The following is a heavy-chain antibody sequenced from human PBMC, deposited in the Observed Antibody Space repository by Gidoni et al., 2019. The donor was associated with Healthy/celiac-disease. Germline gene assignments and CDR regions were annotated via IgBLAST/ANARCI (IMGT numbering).Heavy chain of an antibody. CDR1: GFTFSSYS. V-gene: IGHV3-21*01. D-gene: IGHD6-13*01. Sequence: EVQLVESGGGLVKPGGSLGLSWAAPGFTFSSYSMNWVRQAPGKGLEWVSSISSSSGYIYYADSVKGRFTISRDNAKNSLYLQMNSLRAEDTAVYYCARAYVSAAAPLYYWGQGTLVTVSS. J-gene: IGHJ4*02. CDR3: ARAYVSAAAPLYY. CDR2: ISSSSGYI.